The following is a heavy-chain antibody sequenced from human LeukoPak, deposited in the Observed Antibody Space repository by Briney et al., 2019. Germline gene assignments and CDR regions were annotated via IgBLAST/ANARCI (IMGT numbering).Heavy chain of an antibody. Sequence: GASVNVSCKAFGYTLSSYGISWLRRAPGQGLEWIGWISGYNYKTKYAQTFQGGVAMTIDTSTKTVSMELRILRSDDTAVYYCARDHEGSPFWRDAFHIWGQGTMVTVSS. CDR2: ISGYNYKT. J-gene: IGHJ3*02. CDR1: GYTLSSYG. CDR3: ARDHEGSPFWRDAFHI. V-gene: IGHV1-18*04. D-gene: IGHD3-3*01.